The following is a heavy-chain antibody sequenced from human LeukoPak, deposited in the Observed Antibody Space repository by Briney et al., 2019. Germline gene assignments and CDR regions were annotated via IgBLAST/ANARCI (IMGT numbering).Heavy chain of an antibody. Sequence: GGSLRLSCAAPGFTFSIYSLTWVRQAPGKGLEWVSSISSTSTYMYYADSVKGRFTISRDNAQNSLYLQMNSLRAEDTAVYSCVRVAAGAETHTLHYHYMDVWGKGTTVTVSS. CDR1: GFTFSIYS. D-gene: IGHD6-13*01. CDR2: ISSTSTYM. J-gene: IGHJ6*03. CDR3: VRVAAGAETHTLHYHYMDV. V-gene: IGHV3-21*01.